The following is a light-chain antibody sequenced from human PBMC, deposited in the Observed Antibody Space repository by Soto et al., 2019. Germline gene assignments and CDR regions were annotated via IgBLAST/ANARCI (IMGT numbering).Light chain of an antibody. CDR1: SSNIGNNY. CDR2: DND. Sequence: QSVLTQPPSVSAVPGQKVTISCSGSSSNIGNNYVSWYQQLPGTAPKFLIYDNDKRPSGIPDRFSGSKSGTSATLGITGLQTGDEADYYCGTWDSSLSAVVFGGGTKLTVL. J-gene: IGLJ2*01. CDR3: GTWDSSLSAVV. V-gene: IGLV1-51*01.